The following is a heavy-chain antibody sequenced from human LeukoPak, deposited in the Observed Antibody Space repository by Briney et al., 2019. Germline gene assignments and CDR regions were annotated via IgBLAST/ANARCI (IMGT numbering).Heavy chain of an antibody. D-gene: IGHD5-12*01. Sequence: GRSLRLSCAASGFTFRNYGMHWVRQAPGKGLEWVAVIWYDGSNLYYADSVKGRFTISRDNYNNTLYLQMDSLRAEDTAMYYCARAYSRESGYDFVFENWGQGTLVSVSS. CDR2: IWYDGSNL. CDR3: ARAYSRESGYDFVFEN. V-gene: IGHV3-33*01. J-gene: IGHJ4*02. CDR1: GFTFRNYG.